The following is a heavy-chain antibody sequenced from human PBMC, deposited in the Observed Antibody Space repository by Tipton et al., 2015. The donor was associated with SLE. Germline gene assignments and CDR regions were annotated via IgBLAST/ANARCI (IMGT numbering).Heavy chain of an antibody. D-gene: IGHD4-23*01. V-gene: IGHV3-30*02. CDR2: VRYDGSQT. J-gene: IGHJ3*02. Sequence: SLRLSCAASGFTFSDCGMHWVRQAPGKGLEWVAFVRYDGSQTYYADSVKGRVAISRDNSKNTLYLQMSSLRVEDTAVYYCAKVVKEPPSFAFDMWGQGTMVTVSS. CDR1: GFTFSDCG. CDR3: AKVVKEPPSFAFDM.